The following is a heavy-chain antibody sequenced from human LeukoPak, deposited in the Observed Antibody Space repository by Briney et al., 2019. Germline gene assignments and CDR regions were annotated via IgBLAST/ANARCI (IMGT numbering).Heavy chain of an antibody. V-gene: IGHV4-4*02. D-gene: IGHD4-17*01. J-gene: IGHJ6*03. CDR1: GGSISSSNW. CDR3: AVKGDYGYYYYMDV. Sequence: SETLSLTCAVSGGSISSSNWWTWVRQPPGKGLEWIGEIYHSGSTNYNPSLKTRVTISVDTSKNQFSLKLSSVTAADTAVYYCAVKGDYGYYYYMDVWGKGTTVTVSS. CDR2: IYHSGST.